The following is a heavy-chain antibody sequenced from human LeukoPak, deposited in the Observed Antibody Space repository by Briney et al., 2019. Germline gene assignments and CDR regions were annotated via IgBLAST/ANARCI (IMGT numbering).Heavy chain of an antibody. D-gene: IGHD2-15*01. Sequence: GGSLRLSCTASGFTFSSYSMSWVRQAPGKGLEWVSNIRSNGRETYYADSVKGRFTTSRDNPENTLFLEMNSLRAEDSAVYYCVKGGYTTYFDPWGQGTLVAVSS. CDR1: GFTFSSYS. V-gene: IGHV3-23*01. CDR3: VKGGYTTYFDP. J-gene: IGHJ5*02. CDR2: IRSNGRET.